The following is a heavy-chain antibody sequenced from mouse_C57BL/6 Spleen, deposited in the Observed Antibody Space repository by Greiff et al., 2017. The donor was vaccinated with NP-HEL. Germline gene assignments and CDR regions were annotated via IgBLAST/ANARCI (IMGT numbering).Heavy chain of an antibody. CDR2: INPNNGGT. D-gene: IGHD2-1*01. Sequence: EVQLQQSGPELVKPGASVKIPCKASGYTFTDYNMDWVKQSHGKSLEWIGDINPNNGGTIYNQKFKGKATLTVDKSSSTAYMELRSLTSEDTAVYYCASLYYGNYGWYFDVWGTGTTVTVSS. J-gene: IGHJ1*03. V-gene: IGHV1-18*01. CDR3: ASLYYGNYGWYFDV. CDR1: GYTFTDYN.